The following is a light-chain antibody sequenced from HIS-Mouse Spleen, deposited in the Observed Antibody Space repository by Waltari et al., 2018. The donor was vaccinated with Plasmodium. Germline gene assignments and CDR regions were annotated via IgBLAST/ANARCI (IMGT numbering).Light chain of an antibody. CDR3: YSTDSSGNHRV. J-gene: IGLJ3*02. CDR2: EDS. V-gene: IGLV3-10*01. Sequence: SYELTQPPSVSVSPGQTARITCSGAALPTKSAYWYQQKSGRAPVLVIYEDSKRPSGIPERFSGSSSGTMATLTISGAQVEDEADYYCYSTDSSGNHRVFGGGTKLTVL. CDR1: ALPTKS.